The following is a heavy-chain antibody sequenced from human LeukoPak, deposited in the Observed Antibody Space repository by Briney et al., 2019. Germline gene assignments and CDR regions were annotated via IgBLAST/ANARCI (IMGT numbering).Heavy chain of an antibody. D-gene: IGHD3-16*02. CDR2: ISSSSSYI. CDR3: ARASMITFGGVIVY. CDR1: GFTFSSYS. J-gene: IGHJ4*02. V-gene: IGHV3-21*01. Sequence: GGSLRLSCAASGFTFSSYSMNWVRQAPGKGLEWVSSISSSSSYIYYAVSVKGRFTISRDNAKNSLYLQMNSLRAEDTAVYYCARASMITFGGVIVYWGQGTLATVSS.